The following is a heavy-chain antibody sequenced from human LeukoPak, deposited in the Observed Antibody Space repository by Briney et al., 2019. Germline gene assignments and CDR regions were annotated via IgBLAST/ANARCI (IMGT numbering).Heavy chain of an antibody. V-gene: IGHV3-21*04. D-gene: IGHD6-13*01. CDR1: GFTFSSYS. J-gene: IGHJ6*03. Sequence: GGSLRLSCAASGFTFSSYSMNWVRQAPGKGLEWVSSISSSSSYIYYADSVKGRFTISRDNSKNTLYLQMNSLRAEDTAVYYCARVGSSWRAPYYYYYMDVWGKGTTVTISS. CDR2: ISSSSSYI. CDR3: ARVGSSWRAPYYYYYMDV.